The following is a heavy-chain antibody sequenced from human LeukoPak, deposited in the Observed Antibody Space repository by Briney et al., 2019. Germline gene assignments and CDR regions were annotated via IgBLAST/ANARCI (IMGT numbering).Heavy chain of an antibody. CDR1: GYSIRSDYY. V-gene: IGHV4-38-2*02. Sequence: SETLSLTCTVSGYSIRSDYYWGWIRQPPGKGLEWIGSIYHSGSTYYNPSLKSRVTISVDTSKNQFSLKLSSVTAADTAVYYCARSHVGYSYGFLLLYYYYYMDVWGKGTTVTISS. J-gene: IGHJ6*03. D-gene: IGHD5-18*01. CDR3: ARSHVGYSYGFLLLYYYYYMDV. CDR2: IYHSGST.